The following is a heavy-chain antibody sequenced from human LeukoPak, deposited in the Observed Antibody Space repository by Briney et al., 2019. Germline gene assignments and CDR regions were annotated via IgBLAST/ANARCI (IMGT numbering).Heavy chain of an antibody. CDR1: GFTFSTFG. D-gene: IGHD2-2*01. Sequence: GGSLRLSCAASGFAASGFTFSTFGMHWVRQAPGKGLEWVAFIRYDGSNKYYADSVKGRFTISRDDSKNTLYLQMNSLRAEDTAVYYCAREFPQLGGFDYWGQGTLVTVSS. CDR3: AREFPQLGGFDY. J-gene: IGHJ4*02. CDR2: IRYDGSNK. V-gene: IGHV3-30*02.